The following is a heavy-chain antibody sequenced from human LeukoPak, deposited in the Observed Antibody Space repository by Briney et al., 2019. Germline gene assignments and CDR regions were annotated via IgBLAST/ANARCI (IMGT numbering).Heavy chain of an antibody. D-gene: IGHD2-2*02. CDR1: GGSISSSS. Sequence: KPSETLSLTWTVSGGSISSSSYYWGWIRQPPGKGLEWVSSISSSSIYIYYADSVKGRFTISRDNAKNSLYLQMNSLRAEDTAVYYCARSYPGSAGDYWGQGTLVTVSS. V-gene: IGHV3-21*01. CDR3: ARSYPGSAGDY. CDR2: ISSSSIYI. J-gene: IGHJ4*02.